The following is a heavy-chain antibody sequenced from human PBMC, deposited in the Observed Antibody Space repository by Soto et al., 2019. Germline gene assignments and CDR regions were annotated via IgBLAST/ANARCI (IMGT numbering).Heavy chain of an antibody. J-gene: IGHJ5*02. CDR3: ARYGSGSHWFDP. Sequence: GASVKVSCKASGGTFSSYAISWVRQAPGQGLEWMGGIIPIFGTANYAQEFQGRVTITADESTSTAYMELSSLRSEDTAVYYCARYGSGSHWFDPWGQGTLVTVSS. V-gene: IGHV1-69*13. CDR1: GGTFSSYA. D-gene: IGHD3-10*01. CDR2: IIPIFGTA.